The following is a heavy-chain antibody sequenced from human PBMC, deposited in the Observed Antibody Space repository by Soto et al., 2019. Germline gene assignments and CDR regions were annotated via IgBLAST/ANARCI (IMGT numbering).Heavy chain of an antibody. V-gene: IGHV3-7*01. J-gene: IGHJ4*02. Sequence: PGGSLRLSCAASGFTFSSYWMSWVRQAPGKGLEWVANIKQDGSEKYYVDSVKGRITISRDNAKKSLYLQMNSLRAEDTAVYYCATTSRYCRGGSCYTFDNWGQGTLVTVSS. D-gene: IGHD2-15*01. CDR3: ATTSRYCRGGSCYTFDN. CDR2: IKQDGSEK. CDR1: GFTFSSYW.